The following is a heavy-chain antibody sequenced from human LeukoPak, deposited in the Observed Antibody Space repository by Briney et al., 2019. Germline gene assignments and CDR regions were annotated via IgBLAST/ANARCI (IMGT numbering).Heavy chain of an antibody. D-gene: IGHD6-19*01. J-gene: IGHJ4*02. V-gene: IGHV3-23*01. CDR3: AKDRRAPYGSGWYYFDY. CDR1: GFTFSSQA. CDR2: ISGSGIST. Sequence: GGSLRLSCAASGFTFSSQAMSWVRQAPGKGLEWVSAISGSGISTYYADSVRGRFSISRDNSKNTLYLQMHSLRAEDTAIYYCAKDRRAPYGSGWYYFDYWGQGTLVTVSS.